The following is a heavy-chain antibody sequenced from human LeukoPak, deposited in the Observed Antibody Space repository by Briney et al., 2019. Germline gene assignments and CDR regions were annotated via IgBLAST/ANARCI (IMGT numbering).Heavy chain of an antibody. D-gene: IGHD2-15*01. Sequence: GGSLRLSCAASGFTFSSYAMSWVRQALGKGLEWVSAISGSGGSTYYADSVKGRFTISRDNSKNTLYLQMNSLRAEDTAVYYCARELGYCSGGSCYPGSYYYYGMDVWGQGTTVTVSS. CDR3: ARELGYCSGGSCYPGSYYYYGMDV. CDR1: GFTFSSYA. V-gene: IGHV3-23*01. CDR2: ISGSGGST. J-gene: IGHJ6*02.